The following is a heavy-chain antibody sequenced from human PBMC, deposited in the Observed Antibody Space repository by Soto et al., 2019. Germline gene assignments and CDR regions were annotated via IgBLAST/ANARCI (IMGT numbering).Heavy chain of an antibody. D-gene: IGHD3-3*01. CDR1: GGSMTSYY. CDR3: ARGQRFSDWFDP. J-gene: IGHJ5*02. Sequence: SETLSLTCTVSGGSMTSYYWTWIRQPAGKGLERIGRVYSSGGTHYNPSLKSRVTISLDTSKNQFSLRLLSVTDADTAVYFCARGQRFSDWFDPWGQGTLVTVSS. CDR2: VYSSGGT. V-gene: IGHV4-4*07.